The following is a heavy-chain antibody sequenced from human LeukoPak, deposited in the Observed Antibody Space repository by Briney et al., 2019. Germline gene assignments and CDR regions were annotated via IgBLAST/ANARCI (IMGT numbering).Heavy chain of an antibody. CDR1: GGSISSYY. CDR3: AREKGYYGSSGYWAGNFDY. D-gene: IGHD3-22*01. V-gene: IGHV4-59*01. CDR2: IYYSGST. Sequence: SETLSLTCTVSGGSISSYYWSWIRQPPGKGLEWIGYIYYSGSTNYNPSLKSRVTISVDTSKNQFSLKLSSVTAADTAVYYCAREKGYYGSSGYWAGNFDYWGQGTLVTVSS. J-gene: IGHJ4*02.